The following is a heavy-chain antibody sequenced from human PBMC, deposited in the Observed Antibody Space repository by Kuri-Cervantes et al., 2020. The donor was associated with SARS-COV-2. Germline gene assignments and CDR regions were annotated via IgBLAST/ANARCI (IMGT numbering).Heavy chain of an antibody. Sequence: ASVKVSCKASGYTFTSYAMHWVRQAPGQRLEWMGWINAGNGNTKYSQKFQGRVTITRDTSASTAYMELSSLRSEDTAVYYCARDGGKARFRAFDIWGQGTMVTVSS. D-gene: IGHD3-16*01. CDR1: GYTFTSYA. V-gene: IGHV1-3*01. CDR2: INAGNGNT. CDR3: ARDGGKARFRAFDI. J-gene: IGHJ3*02.